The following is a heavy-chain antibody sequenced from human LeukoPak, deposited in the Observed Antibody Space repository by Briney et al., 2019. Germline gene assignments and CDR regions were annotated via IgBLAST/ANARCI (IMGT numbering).Heavy chain of an antibody. CDR3: ARDHMASVLRYFDWSDLGY. D-gene: IGHD3-9*01. V-gene: IGHV3-33*01. Sequence: ARSLRLSCAASGFTFSSYGMHWVRQAPPKGLEWVGVIWYDGSNKYYEDSVKDRFTISRDNSKNTLYLQMNSLRAEDTAVYYCARDHMASVLRYFDWSDLGYWGWGTLVTVSS. J-gene: IGHJ4*02. CDR2: IWYDGSNK. CDR1: GFTFSSYG.